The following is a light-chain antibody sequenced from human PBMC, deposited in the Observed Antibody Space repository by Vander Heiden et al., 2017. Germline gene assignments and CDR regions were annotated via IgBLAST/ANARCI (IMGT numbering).Light chain of an antibody. V-gene: IGKV1-5*01. CDR1: PSISSW. J-gene: IGKJ2*01. CDR2: DAS. CDR3: QQYNSYL. Sequence: DIQLTQSPSTLSASVGDRVTITCRASPSISSWLSWYQQKPGKAPKLLIYDASSLESGVPSRCSGSGSGTEFTLTSSSLQPDDFATYYCQQYNSYLFGQGTKLEIK.